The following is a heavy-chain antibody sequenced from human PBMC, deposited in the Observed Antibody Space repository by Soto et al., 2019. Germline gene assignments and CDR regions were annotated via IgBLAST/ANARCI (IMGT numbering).Heavy chain of an antibody. V-gene: IGHV4-4*07. CDR2: VFSSVSA. Sequence: SETLSLTGIVSGVSVRSYTWSWVRQPANKGLEWIGRVFSSVSATYNPSLKSRVSISMDTPENRISLKLDSVTAADAGVYFCARDGMTTGDTWGPGTLVTVSS. CDR1: GVSVRSYT. J-gene: IGHJ4*02. CDR3: ARDGMTTGDT. D-gene: IGHD2-21*02.